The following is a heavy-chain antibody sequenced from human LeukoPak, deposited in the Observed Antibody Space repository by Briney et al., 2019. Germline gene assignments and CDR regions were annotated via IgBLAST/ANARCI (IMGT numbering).Heavy chain of an antibody. D-gene: IGHD5-18*01. CDR3: ARLILAGYSYGLFDP. J-gene: IGHJ5*02. Sequence: SETLSLTCTVSGGSISSSSYYWGWIRQPPGKGLEWIGNIYYSGSTYYNPSLKSRVTISVDTSKNQFSLKLTSVTAADTAVFYCARLILAGYSYGLFDPWGQGTLVTVSS. CDR1: GGSISSSSYY. V-gene: IGHV4-39*01. CDR2: IYYSGST.